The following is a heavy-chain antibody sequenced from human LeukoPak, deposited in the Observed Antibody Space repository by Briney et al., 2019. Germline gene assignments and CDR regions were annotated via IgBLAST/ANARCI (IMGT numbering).Heavy chain of an antibody. Sequence: SETLSLTCAVYGGSFSGYYWSWIRQPPGKGLEWIGEINHSGSTNYNPSLKSRVTISVDTSKNQFSLKLSSVTAADTAVYYCATIFEKYSGSYYDPSVIRYWGQGTLVTVSS. CDR2: INHSGST. D-gene: IGHD1-26*01. CDR3: ATIFEKYSGSYYDPSVIRY. J-gene: IGHJ4*02. V-gene: IGHV4-34*01. CDR1: GGSFSGYY.